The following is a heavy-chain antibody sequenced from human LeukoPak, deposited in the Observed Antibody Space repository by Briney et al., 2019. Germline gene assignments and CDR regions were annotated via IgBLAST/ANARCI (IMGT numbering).Heavy chain of an antibody. CDR3: ARVYSGYSDY. Sequence: SETLSLTCTVSGGSISSSSYYWGWIRQPPGKGLEWIGSIYYSGSTHYNPSLKSRVTISLDTSKNQFSLKLSSVTAADTAVYYCARVYSGYSDYWGQGTLVTVSS. V-gene: IGHV4-39*07. J-gene: IGHJ4*02. CDR1: GGSISSSSYY. D-gene: IGHD2-15*01. CDR2: IYYSGST.